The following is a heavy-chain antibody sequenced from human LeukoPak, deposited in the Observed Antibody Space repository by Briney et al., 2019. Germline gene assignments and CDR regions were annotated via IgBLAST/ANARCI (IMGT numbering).Heavy chain of an antibody. V-gene: IGHV3-48*04. D-gene: IGHD5-12*01. J-gene: IGHJ4*02. CDR3: AINGGGDSGYGNFDY. CDR1: EFTFSHYN. CDR2: INAGKTTI. Sequence: GGSLRLSCVASEFTFSHYNMNWVRQAPGKPLEGVAYINAGKTTIYYADSVKGRFTISRDNAKNSLYLQMNSLRAEDTAFYYCAINGGGDSGYGNFDYWGQGTLVTVSS.